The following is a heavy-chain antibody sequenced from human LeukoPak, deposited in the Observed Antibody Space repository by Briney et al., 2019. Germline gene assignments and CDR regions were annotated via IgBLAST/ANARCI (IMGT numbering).Heavy chain of an antibody. CDR1: GFTFSSYA. D-gene: IGHD3-16*01. Sequence: GSLRLSCAASGFTFSSYAMSWVRQPPGKGLEWIGTVYYDGINYSSPSLKSRVAISVATSKHQFSLRLSSVTAADTAVYYCARISRWGPYWGQGILVTVSS. CDR2: VYYDGIN. V-gene: IGHV4-59*12. CDR3: ARISRWGPY. J-gene: IGHJ4*02.